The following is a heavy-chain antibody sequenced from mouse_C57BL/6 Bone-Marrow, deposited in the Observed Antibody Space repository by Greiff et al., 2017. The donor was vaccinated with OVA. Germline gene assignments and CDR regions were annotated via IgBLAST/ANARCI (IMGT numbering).Heavy chain of an antibody. J-gene: IGHJ1*03. CDR1: GFTFSSYA. D-gene: IGHD1-1*01. V-gene: IGHV5-4*01. CDR2: ISDGGSYT. CDR3: ARDITTVVAKDWYFDV. Sequence: DVKLVESGGGLVKPGGSLKLSCAASGFTFSSYAMSCVRKTPEKRLEWVATISDGGSYTYYPENVKGRFTITRDNAKNNLYLQMRHLKSEEKAMYYCARDITTVVAKDWYFDVWGTGTTVTVSS.